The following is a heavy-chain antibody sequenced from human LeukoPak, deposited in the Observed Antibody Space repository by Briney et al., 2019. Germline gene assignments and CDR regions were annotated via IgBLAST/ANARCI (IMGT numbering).Heavy chain of an antibody. D-gene: IGHD5-24*01. CDR1: GGSISSGDYY. V-gene: IGHV4-30-4*01. Sequence: PSESLSLTCTVSGGSISSGDYYWSWIRQPPGKGLEWIGYIYYSGSTYYNPPLKSRVTISVDTSKNQFSLKLSSVTAADTAVYYCARGWPAFDIWGQGTMVTVSS. CDR3: ARGWPAFDI. J-gene: IGHJ3*02. CDR2: IYYSGST.